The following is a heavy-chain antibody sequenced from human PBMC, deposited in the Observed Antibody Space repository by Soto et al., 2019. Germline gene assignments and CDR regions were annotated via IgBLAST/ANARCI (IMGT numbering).Heavy chain of an antibody. D-gene: IGHD2-2*03. V-gene: IGHV1-46*01. J-gene: IGHJ4*02. CDR3: TRADLDVVILPDVRPLFDL. Sequence: QVQLVQSGAEVKKPGASGKVSCKTSGYDFFKYNMHWVRQAPGQGLEWMGVINPNGGYTRHAQKFRGRVFMTSDTSSKIVYMELSGLRSADTAMYYCTRADLDVVILPDVRPLFDLWGQGALVTVSS. CDR1: GYDFFKYN. CDR2: INPNGGYT.